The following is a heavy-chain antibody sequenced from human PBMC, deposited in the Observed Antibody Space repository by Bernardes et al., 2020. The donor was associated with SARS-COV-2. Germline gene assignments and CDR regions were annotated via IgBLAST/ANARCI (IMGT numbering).Heavy chain of an antibody. D-gene: IGHD3-3*01. CDR3: ARTYYDFWSGYSPFYYGMDV. Sequence: ASVKVSCKASGYALSSYVIIWVRQNPGQGLEWMGWISAYNGNTNYAQKLQGRVTMTTDTSTSTAYMELRSLRSDDTAVYYCARTYYDFWSGYSPFYYGMDVWGQGTTVTVSS. CDR2: ISAYNGNT. V-gene: IGHV1-18*01. J-gene: IGHJ6*02. CDR1: GYALSSYV.